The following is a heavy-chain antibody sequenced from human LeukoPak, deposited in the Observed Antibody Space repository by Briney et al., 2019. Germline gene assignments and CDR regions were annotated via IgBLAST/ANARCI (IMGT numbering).Heavy chain of an antibody. D-gene: IGHD6-13*01. J-gene: IGHJ5*02. Sequence: GASVKVSCKASGYTFTNYIIHWVRQAPVQRLEWMGWINPGNGNTKYPQNFQGRVTITTDTSASTAYMELSSLRFEDTAVYYCARDIDRVFNWFDPWGQGTQLTVSS. CDR2: INPGNGNT. CDR1: GYTFTNYI. CDR3: ARDIDRVFNWFDP. V-gene: IGHV1-3*01.